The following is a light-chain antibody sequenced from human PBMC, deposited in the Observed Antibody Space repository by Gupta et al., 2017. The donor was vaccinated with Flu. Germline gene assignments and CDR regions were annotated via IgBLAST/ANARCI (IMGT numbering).Light chain of an antibody. J-gene: IGKJ4*01. V-gene: IGKV4-1*01. CDR2: WAS. Sequence: DFVMTQSPDSLAVSLAERATINCKSSQSLFYSPNNRNYLAWYQHKPGQPPKLLIYWASIRESGVPDRFSGSGSGTDFTLTISSLQAEDVAIYYCQQYHNTPTFGGGTKVEI. CDR3: QQYHNTPT. CDR1: QSLFYSPNNRNY.